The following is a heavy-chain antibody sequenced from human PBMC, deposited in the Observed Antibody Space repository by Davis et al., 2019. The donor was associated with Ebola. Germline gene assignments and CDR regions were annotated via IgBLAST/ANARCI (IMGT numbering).Heavy chain of an antibody. CDR1: GFSVSANY. J-gene: IGHJ6*02. CDR2: MYAVGNT. V-gene: IGHV3-53*01. Sequence: GGSLRLSCAASGFSVSANYMNWVRQAPGKGLEWVSLMYAVGNTFYADSVKGRFTISRDNAKNSLYLQMNSLRAEDTAVYYCARALGYYGSGIKAYYYYGMDVWGQGTTVTVSS. CDR3: ARALGYYGSGIKAYYYYGMDV. D-gene: IGHD3-10*01.